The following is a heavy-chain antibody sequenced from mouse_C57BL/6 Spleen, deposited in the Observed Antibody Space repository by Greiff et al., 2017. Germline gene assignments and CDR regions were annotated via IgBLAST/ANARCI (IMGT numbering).Heavy chain of an antibody. D-gene: IGHD1-2*01. CDR1: GYSFTSYY. J-gene: IGHJ2*01. V-gene: IGHV1-66*01. CDR2: IYPGSGNT. CDR3: ARAITPAWDY. Sequence: VQLQQSGPELVKPGASVKISCKASGYSFTSYYIHWVKQRPGQGLEWIGWIYPGSGNTKYTEKFKGKATLTADTSSSTAYMQLSSLTSEDSAVYYCARAITPAWDYWGQGTTLTVSS.